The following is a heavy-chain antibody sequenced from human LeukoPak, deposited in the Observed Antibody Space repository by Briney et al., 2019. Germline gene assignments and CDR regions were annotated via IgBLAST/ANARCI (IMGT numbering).Heavy chain of an antibody. V-gene: IGHV3-23*01. CDR3: ACDVGKYGDPVYYYYYYMDV. Sequence: PGGSLRLSCAASGFTFSSYAMSWVRQAPGKGLEWVSAISGSGGSTYYADSVKGRFTISRDNSKNTLYLQMNSLRAEDTAVYYCACDVGKYGDPVYYYYYYMDVWRKGTTVTV. CDR1: GFTFSSYA. CDR2: ISGSGGST. D-gene: IGHD4-17*01. J-gene: IGHJ6*03.